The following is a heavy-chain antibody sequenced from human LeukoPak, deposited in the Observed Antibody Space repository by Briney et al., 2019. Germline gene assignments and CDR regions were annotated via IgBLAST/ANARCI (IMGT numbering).Heavy chain of an antibody. CDR1: GYTFTSYW. V-gene: IGHV5-51*01. CDR2: IYPADSDT. J-gene: IGHJ3*02. Sequence: GESLKISCEGSGYTFTSYWIGWVRQMPGKGLEWMGIIYPADSDTRYSPSSQGQVTISADKSTSTAYLQWSSLKASDTAMYYCARSMIRGSSGAFDIWGQGTMVTVSS. CDR3: ARSMIRGSSGAFDI. D-gene: IGHD3-10*01.